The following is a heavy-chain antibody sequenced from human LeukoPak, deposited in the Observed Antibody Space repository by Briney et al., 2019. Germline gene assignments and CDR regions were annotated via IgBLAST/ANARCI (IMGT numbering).Heavy chain of an antibody. V-gene: IGHV4-39*07. CDR2: IYYSGST. D-gene: IGHD3-10*01. Sequence: SETLSLTCTVSGGSISSSSYYWGWIRQPPGKGLEWIGSIYYSGSTYYNPSLKSRVTISVDTSKNQFSLKLSSVTAADTAVYYCARVGGWFGEFYYMDVWGKGTTVTISS. CDR1: GGSISSSSYY. CDR3: ARVGGWFGEFYYMDV. J-gene: IGHJ6*03.